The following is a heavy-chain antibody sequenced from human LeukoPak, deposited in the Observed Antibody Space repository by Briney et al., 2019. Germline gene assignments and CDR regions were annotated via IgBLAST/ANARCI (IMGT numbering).Heavy chain of an antibody. CDR2: IYYSGST. CDR3: ARDPSDGYNPFDY. Sequence: PSETLSLTCTVSGGSISSGDYYWSWIRQPPGKGLEWIGYIYYSGSTYYNPSLKSRVTISVDTSKNQFSLKLSSVTAADTAVYYCARDPSDGYNPFDYWGQGTLVTVSS. CDR1: GGSISSGDYY. D-gene: IGHD5-24*01. V-gene: IGHV4-30-4*01. J-gene: IGHJ4*02.